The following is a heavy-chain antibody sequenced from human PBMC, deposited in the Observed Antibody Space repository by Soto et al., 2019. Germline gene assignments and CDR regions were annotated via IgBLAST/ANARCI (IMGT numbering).Heavy chain of an antibody. V-gene: IGHV4-59*01. Sequence: QVQLQESGPGLVKPSETLPLTCTVSGGSITSDYWSWIRRPPGKGLEWIGQIHYSGSTSYNPSLKSRVTISVDTSKNQFSLRLNSVAAADTAVYYCARLPSQDWCFDVWGRGTLVTVSS. CDR1: GGSITSDY. J-gene: IGHJ2*01. CDR2: IHYSGST. CDR3: ARLPSQDWCFDV.